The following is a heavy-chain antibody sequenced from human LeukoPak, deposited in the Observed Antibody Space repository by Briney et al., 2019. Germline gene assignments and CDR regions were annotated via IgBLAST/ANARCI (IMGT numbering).Heavy chain of an antibody. Sequence: GGSLRLSCAASEFTFSSYEMNWVRQAPGKGLEWVSYISSSGSTIYYADSVKGRFTISRDNAKNSLYLQMNSLRAEDTAVYYCARIAAAGFDYWGQGTLVTVSS. D-gene: IGHD6-13*01. V-gene: IGHV3-48*03. J-gene: IGHJ4*02. CDR2: ISSSGSTI. CDR3: ARIAAAGFDY. CDR1: EFTFSSYE.